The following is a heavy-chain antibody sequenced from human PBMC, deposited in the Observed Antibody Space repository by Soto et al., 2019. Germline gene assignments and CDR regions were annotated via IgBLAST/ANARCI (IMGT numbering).Heavy chain of an antibody. Sequence: GGSLRLSCAASGFTFSSYEMNWVRQAPGKGLEWVSYISSSGSTIYYADSVKGRFTISRDNAKNSLYLQMNSLRAEDTAVYYCARVGDSRIEARQAFDDFDIWGQGTMVTVSS. CDR3: ARVGDSRIEARQAFDDFDI. V-gene: IGHV3-48*03. D-gene: IGHD6-6*01. J-gene: IGHJ3*02. CDR2: ISSSGSTI. CDR1: GFTFSSYE.